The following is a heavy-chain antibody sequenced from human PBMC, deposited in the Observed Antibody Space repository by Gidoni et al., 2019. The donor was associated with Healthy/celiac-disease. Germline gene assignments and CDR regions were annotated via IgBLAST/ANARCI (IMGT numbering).Heavy chain of an antibody. CDR3: GWSSSSEFYYFDY. J-gene: IGHJ4*02. CDR1: GYSLTSYW. Sequence: EVQLVQSGAEVKKPGESLKISCKGSGYSLTSYWIGWVRQMPGKGLEWMGIIYPGDSDTRDSPSFQGQVTISADKSISTAYLQWSSLKASDTAMYYCGWSSSSEFYYFDYWGQGTLVTVSS. V-gene: IGHV5-51*01. CDR2: IYPGDSDT. D-gene: IGHD6-6*01.